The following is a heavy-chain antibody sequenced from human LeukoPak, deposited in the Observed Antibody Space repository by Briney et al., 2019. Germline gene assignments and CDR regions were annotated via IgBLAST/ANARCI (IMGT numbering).Heavy chain of an antibody. CDR3: ARVQGAAIVGDHDAFDI. Sequence: GGSLRLSCAASGFTFSSYWMSWVRQAPGKGLEWVANIKQDGSEKYYVDSVKGRFTISRDNAKNSLYLQMNSLRAEDTAVYYCARVQGAAIVGDHDAFDIWGQGTMVTVSS. V-gene: IGHV3-7*01. D-gene: IGHD2-2*02. CDR2: IKQDGSEK. J-gene: IGHJ3*02. CDR1: GFTFSSYW.